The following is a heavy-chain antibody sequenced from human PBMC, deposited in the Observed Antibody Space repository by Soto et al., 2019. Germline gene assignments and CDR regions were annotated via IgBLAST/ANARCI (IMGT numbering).Heavy chain of an antibody. Sequence: QITLKESGPTLVKPTQTLTLTCTFSGFSLRISGVGVGWIRQPPGKALEWLALIYWDDDKRYSPSPKSRLTITKDTTKHLVVLTTTNMDPVDTATYCFARSATVSDAFDIWGQGTMVTVSS. D-gene: IGHD2-15*01. CDR3: ARSATVSDAFDI. J-gene: IGHJ3*02. CDR2: IYWDDDK. V-gene: IGHV2-5*02. CDR1: GFSLRISGVG.